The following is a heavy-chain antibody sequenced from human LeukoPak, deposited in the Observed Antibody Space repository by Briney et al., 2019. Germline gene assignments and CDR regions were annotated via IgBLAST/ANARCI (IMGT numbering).Heavy chain of an antibody. CDR3: ARGGFGDLGYYFDY. CDR1: GFTFRSYG. V-gene: IGHV3-30-3*01. CDR2: MSYDGSKK. D-gene: IGHD3-10*01. Sequence: PGGSLRLSCAASGFTFRSYGIHWVRQAPGKGLEWVAVMSYDGSKKYYADSVKGRFTISRDNSKNTLYLQMNSLRVEDTAVYYCARGGFGDLGYYFDYWGQGTLVTVSS. J-gene: IGHJ4*02.